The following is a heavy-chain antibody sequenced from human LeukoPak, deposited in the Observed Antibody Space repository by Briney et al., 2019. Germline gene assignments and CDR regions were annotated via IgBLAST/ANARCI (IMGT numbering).Heavy chain of an antibody. Sequence: SETLSLTCTVSGGSVSSGSYYWSWIRQPPGKRLEWIGYIYYSGSTNYNPSLKSRVTISVDTSKNQFSLKLSSVTAADTAVYYCARDSAGSGVGYYYYYGMDVWGKGTTVTVSS. V-gene: IGHV4-61*01. CDR2: IYYSGST. CDR1: GGSVSSGSYY. J-gene: IGHJ6*04. D-gene: IGHD3-10*01. CDR3: ARDSAGSGVGYYYYYGMDV.